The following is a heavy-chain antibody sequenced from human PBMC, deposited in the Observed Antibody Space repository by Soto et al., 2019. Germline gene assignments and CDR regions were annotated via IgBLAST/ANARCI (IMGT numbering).Heavy chain of an antibody. CDR3: ARRVLGSTWYDY. J-gene: IGHJ4*02. D-gene: IGHD6-13*01. V-gene: IGHV4-59*08. CDR2: IYYSGST. Sequence: SETLCLTCTVSGDSISSHYWSWIRQPPGKGLEWIGYIYYSGSTDYNPSLKSRVTISVHTSKTQFSLKLISVTAADTAVYFCARRVLGSTWYDYWGQGTLVTVSS. CDR1: GDSISSHY.